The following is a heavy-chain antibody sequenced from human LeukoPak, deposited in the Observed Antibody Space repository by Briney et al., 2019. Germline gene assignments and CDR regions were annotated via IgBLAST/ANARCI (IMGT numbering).Heavy chain of an antibody. CDR2: ISACNGNT. Sequence: ASVKVSCKASGYTFSIYGFSWVRQAPGQGLEWMGWISACNGNTNYAQKFQGRVTMTTDTSTSTAHMELRSLRSDDTAVYYCARDNSVRDEAWWFNPWGQGTLATVSS. CDR1: GYTFSIYG. D-gene: IGHD5-24*01. V-gene: IGHV1-18*01. CDR3: ARDNSVRDEAWWFNP. J-gene: IGHJ5*02.